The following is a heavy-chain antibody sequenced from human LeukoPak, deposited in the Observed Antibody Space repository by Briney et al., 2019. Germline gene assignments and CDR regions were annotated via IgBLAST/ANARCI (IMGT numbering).Heavy chain of an antibody. V-gene: IGHV4-4*02. Sequence: SETLSLTCAVSGGSISSSNWWSWVRQPPGKGLEWIGEINHSGSTNYNPSLKSRVTISVDTSKNQFSLKLSSVTAADTAVYYCARGRPSLRYFDWLPHYYYGMDVWGQGTTVTVSS. CDR3: ARGRPSLRYFDWLPHYYYGMDV. CDR1: GGSISSSNW. D-gene: IGHD3-9*01. J-gene: IGHJ6*02. CDR2: INHSGST.